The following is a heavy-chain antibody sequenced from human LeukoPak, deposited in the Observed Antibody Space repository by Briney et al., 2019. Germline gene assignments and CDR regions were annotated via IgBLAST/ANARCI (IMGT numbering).Heavy chain of an antibody. CDR2: IYYSGST. D-gene: IGHD3-9*01. J-gene: IGHJ4*02. Sequence: SETLSLTCTVSGGSIRSSSYYWGWIRQPPGKGLEWIGSIYYSGSTYYNPSLKSRVTISVDTSKNQFSLKLSSVTAADTVVFYKQKPAYDILTGYYNVDYWGQGTLVTVSS. CDR1: GGSIRSSSYY. V-gene: IGHV4-39*01. CDR3: QKPAYDILTGYYNVDY.